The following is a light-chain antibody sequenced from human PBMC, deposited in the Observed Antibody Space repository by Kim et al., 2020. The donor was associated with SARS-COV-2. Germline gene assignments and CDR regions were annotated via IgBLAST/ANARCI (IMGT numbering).Light chain of an antibody. Sequence: ALGQTVRITCKGDSLRTYYANWYQQKPGQAPILLIYAKNNRPSGIPDRFSGSYSGDTASLTITGAQAEDEADYYCNSRDSTDYHYVFGTGTKVTVL. CDR3: NSRDSTDYHYV. CDR2: AKN. J-gene: IGLJ1*01. CDR1: SLRTYY. V-gene: IGLV3-19*01.